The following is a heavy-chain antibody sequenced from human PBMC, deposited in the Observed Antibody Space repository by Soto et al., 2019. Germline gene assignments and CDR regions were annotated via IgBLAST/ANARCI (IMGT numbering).Heavy chain of an antibody. CDR3: AGGLGHVNDWFAP. V-gene: IGHV4-61*01. D-gene: IGHD1-1*01. J-gene: IGHJ5*02. Sequence: QVQLQESGPGLVKPSETLSLTCTVSGGSGSSPTYYWSWIRQPPGKGLEWIGYMYYSGSTNYNPSIRGRETISRDTAKHPVALTPSYVTAADTAVCYFAGGLGHVNDWFAPCGQGTLVTVSS. CDR1: GGSGSSPTYY. CDR2: MYYSGST.